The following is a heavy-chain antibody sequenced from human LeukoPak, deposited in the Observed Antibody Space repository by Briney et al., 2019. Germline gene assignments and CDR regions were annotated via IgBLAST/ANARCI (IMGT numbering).Heavy chain of an antibody. CDR3: ARDVGATTIAAWFYP. J-gene: IGHJ5*02. Sequence: PGGSLRLSCAASGFTLSSYWMHWVRQAPGKGLVWVSRINSDGSSRSYADSVKGRFTISRDNAKNTLYLQMNSLRAEDTAVYYCARDVGATTIAAWFYPWGQGTLVTVSS. CDR1: GFTLSSYW. V-gene: IGHV3-74*01. D-gene: IGHD1-26*01. CDR2: INSDGSSR.